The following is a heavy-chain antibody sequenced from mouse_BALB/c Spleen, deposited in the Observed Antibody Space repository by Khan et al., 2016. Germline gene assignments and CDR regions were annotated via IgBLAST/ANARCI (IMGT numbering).Heavy chain of an antibody. CDR1: GLDFSGDW. D-gene: IGHD1-1*01. V-gene: IGHV4-1*02. Sequence: EVKLLESGGGLVQSGGSLKLSCAASGLDFSGDWMSWVRQAPGKGLEWIGEINPDTSTINYTPSLKDNIIISRDNAKNTLYLQMSKVRSEDTALYYCARNNSGTSPYYFDYWCQGTTLTVSS. J-gene: IGHJ2*01. CDR3: ARNNSGTSPYYFDY. CDR2: INPDTSTI.